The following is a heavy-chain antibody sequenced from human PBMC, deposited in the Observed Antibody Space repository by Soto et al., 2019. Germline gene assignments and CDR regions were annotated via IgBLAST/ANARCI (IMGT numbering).Heavy chain of an antibody. J-gene: IGHJ6*03. CDR3: ARLRYSSPPYYYYYMDV. V-gene: IGHV3-7*01. Sequence: GGSLRLSCAASGFTFSSYWMSWVRQAPGKGLEWVANIKQDGSEKYYVDSVKGRFTISRDNAKNSLYLQMNSLRAEDTAVYYCARLRYSSPPYYYYYMDVWGKGTTVTVSS. CDR2: IKQDGSEK. CDR1: GFTFSSYW. D-gene: IGHD5-18*01.